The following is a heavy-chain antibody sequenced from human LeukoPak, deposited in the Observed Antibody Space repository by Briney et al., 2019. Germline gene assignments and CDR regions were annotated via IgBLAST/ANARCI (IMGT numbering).Heavy chain of an antibody. CDR1: GGSISSSSYY. CDR3: ARLPYSSGWYKSRVNWFDP. V-gene: IGHV4-39*06. Sequence: SETLSLTCTVSGGSISSSSYYWGWIRQPPGKGLEWIGSIYYSGSTYYNPSLKSRVTISVDTSKNQFPLKLSSVTAADTAVYYCARLPYSSGWYKSRVNWFDPWGQGTLVTVSS. CDR2: IYYSGST. J-gene: IGHJ5*02. D-gene: IGHD6-19*01.